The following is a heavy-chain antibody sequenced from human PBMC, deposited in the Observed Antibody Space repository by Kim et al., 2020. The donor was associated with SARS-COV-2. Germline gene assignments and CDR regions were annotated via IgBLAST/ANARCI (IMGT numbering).Heavy chain of an antibody. J-gene: IGHJ4*02. CDR2: ISYDGSNK. D-gene: IGHD3-22*01. CDR1: GFTFSSYG. CDR3: AKDEDGYYYDRWIFDY. Sequence: GGSLRLSCAASGFTFSSYGMHWVRQAPGKGLEWVAVISYDGSNKYYADSVKGRFTISRDNSKNTLYLQMNSLRAEDTAVYYCAKDEDGYYYDRWIFDYWGQRTLDTVSS. V-gene: IGHV3-30*18.